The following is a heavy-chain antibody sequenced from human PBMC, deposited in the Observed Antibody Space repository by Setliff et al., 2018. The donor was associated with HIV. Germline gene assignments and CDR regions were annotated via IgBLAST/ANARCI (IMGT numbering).Heavy chain of an antibody. CDR2: INHSGGT. CDR1: GRSFSGYY. CDR3: AREHCSGGSCNGFDI. J-gene: IGHJ3*02. Sequence: SETLSLTCAVYGRSFSGYYWNWIRQSPGKGLEWIGEINHSGGTNYNPSLKSRVTISLDTSRNQFSLKLGSVTAADTAMYYCAREHCSGGSCNGFDIWGQGTMVTVSS. V-gene: IGHV4-34*01. D-gene: IGHD2-15*01.